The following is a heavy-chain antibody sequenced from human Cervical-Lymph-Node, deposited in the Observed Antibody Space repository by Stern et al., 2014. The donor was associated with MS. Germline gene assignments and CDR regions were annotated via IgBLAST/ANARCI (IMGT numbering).Heavy chain of an antibody. J-gene: IGHJ4*02. V-gene: IGHV3-30*01. D-gene: IGHD5-18*01. Sequence: VQLVESGGGVVQPGTSLRLSCSVAGFTFSTHAMHWVRQAPGQGFEWVATISYDGSDEYYADSVKGLFTISRDNSMNTLYLRMNSPRAEDSAVYHCARDAKWSWMQSGTYYFDYWGKGTLVTVSS. CDR3: ARDAKWSWMQSGTYYFDY. CDR1: GFTFSTHA. CDR2: ISYDGSDE.